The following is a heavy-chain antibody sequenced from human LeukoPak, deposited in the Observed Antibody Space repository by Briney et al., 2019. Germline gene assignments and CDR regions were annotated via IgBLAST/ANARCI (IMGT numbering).Heavy chain of an antibody. J-gene: IGHJ4*02. CDR1: GFTFRSYS. CDR2: ISSSGHTI. Sequence: GGSLRLSCAASGFTFRSYSMNWVRQAPGKGLEWVSYISSSGHTIYYADSVKGRFTISRDNAKNSLYLQMNSPRAEDTAVYYCVRGPLLYSSGWHFDYWGQGTLVTVSS. D-gene: IGHD6-19*01. CDR3: VRGPLLYSSGWHFDY. V-gene: IGHV3-48*04.